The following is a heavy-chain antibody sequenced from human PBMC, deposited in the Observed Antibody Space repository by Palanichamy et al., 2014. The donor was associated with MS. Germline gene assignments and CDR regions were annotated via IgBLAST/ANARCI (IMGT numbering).Heavy chain of an antibody. CDR3: ARDPGGSSDAFDI. V-gene: IGHV4-59*01. D-gene: IGHD3-16*01. J-gene: IGHJ3*02. CDR2: IYYSGTT. Sequence: QVQLQESGPGLVKPSETLSLTCTVSGGSIGSYYWSWIRQPPGKGLEWIGYIYYSGTTNYNPSLKSRVTISLDTSKNQVSLRLSPVTAADTAVYYCARDPGGSSDAFDIWGQGTMVTVSS. CDR1: GGSIGSYY.